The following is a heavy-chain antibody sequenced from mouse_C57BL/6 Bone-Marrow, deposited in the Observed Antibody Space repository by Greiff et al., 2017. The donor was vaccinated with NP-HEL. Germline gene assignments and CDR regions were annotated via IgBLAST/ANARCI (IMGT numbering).Heavy chain of an antibody. V-gene: IGHV1-39*01. CDR3: AREELRLPHYYAMDY. CDR2: INPNYGTT. J-gene: IGHJ4*01. D-gene: IGHD3-2*02. CDR1: GYSFTDYN. Sequence: EVQLQESGPELVKPGASVKISCKASGYSFTDYNMNWVKQSNGKSLEWIGVINPNYGTTSYNQKFKGKATLTVDQSSSTAYMQLNSLTSEDSAVYYCAREELRLPHYYAMDYWGQGTSVTVSS.